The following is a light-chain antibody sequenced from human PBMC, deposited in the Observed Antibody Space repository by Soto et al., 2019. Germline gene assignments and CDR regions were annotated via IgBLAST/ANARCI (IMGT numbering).Light chain of an antibody. CDR3: QHSYSTVIT. CDR1: QSISSY. Sequence: DIQMTQSPSSLSASVGDRVTITCRASQSISSYLNWYQQKPGKAPKLLIYAASSLQSGVPSRFSGSGSGTDFTLTISSLQPEDFATYYCQHSYSTVITFGQGTRLEIK. CDR2: AAS. J-gene: IGKJ5*01. V-gene: IGKV1-39*01.